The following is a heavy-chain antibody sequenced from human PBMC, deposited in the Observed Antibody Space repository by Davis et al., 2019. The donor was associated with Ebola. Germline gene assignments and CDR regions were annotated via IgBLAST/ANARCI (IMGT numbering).Heavy chain of an antibody. V-gene: IGHV3-21*04. CDR2: ISSSSSSR. CDR1: GFSFSSCS. CDR3: AKSGLSFGVVKYHYGMDV. D-gene: IGHD3-3*01. J-gene: IGHJ6*04. Sequence: GESLKISCAASGFSFSSCSMNWVRQAPGKGLEWVSSISSSSSSRYYVDSVKGRFTISRDNSKKTLYLQMNSLRAEDTAVYYCAKSGLSFGVVKYHYGMDVWGKGTTVTVSS.